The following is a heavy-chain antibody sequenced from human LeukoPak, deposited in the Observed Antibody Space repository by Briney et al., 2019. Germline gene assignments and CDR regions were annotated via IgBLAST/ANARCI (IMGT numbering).Heavy chain of an antibody. D-gene: IGHD4-17*01. J-gene: IGHJ4*02. V-gene: IGHV3-23*01. CDR1: GFTFSSYA. CDR2: ISASGGST. CDR3: ARESLLYGDYADY. Sequence: GGSLRLFCAASGFTFSSYAMTGVRHAPGKGLDGVSAISASGGSTYYADSVKGRFTISRDNSKNTLYLQMNSLRAEDTAVYFCARESLLYGDYADYWGQGTLVTVSS.